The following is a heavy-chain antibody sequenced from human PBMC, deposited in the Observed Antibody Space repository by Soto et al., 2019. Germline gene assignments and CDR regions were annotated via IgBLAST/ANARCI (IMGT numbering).Heavy chain of an antibody. V-gene: IGHV1-69*15. CDR3: AKDGGREGYFGNWFDP. CDR1: GGTFSNYA. Sequence: QVQLVQSGAEVKKPGSSVKVSCKASGGTFSNYAITWVRQAPGQGLEWLGRIIPIFGTTDYAQKFQGRVTITADESTTTDHMELSSLRSDDPAVYYCAKDGGREGYFGNWFDPWCQGTLVTVSS. CDR2: IIPIFGTT. J-gene: IGHJ5*02. D-gene: IGHD2-15*01.